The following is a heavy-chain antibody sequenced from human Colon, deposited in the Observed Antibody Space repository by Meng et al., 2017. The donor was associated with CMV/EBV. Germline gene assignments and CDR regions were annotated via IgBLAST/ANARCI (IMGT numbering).Heavy chain of an antibody. Sequence: GESLKISCAASGFTFTTYGMTWVRQAPGKGLEWVSVIYTGGATYYADSVKGRFTISRDDSKNTLFLQMNSLRTDDAAMYYCARGTYTFYYFDYWGQGTLVTVSS. CDR2: IYTGGAT. J-gene: IGHJ4*02. D-gene: IGHD4-11*01. V-gene: IGHV3-66*02. CDR1: GFTFTTYG. CDR3: ARGTYTFYYFDY.